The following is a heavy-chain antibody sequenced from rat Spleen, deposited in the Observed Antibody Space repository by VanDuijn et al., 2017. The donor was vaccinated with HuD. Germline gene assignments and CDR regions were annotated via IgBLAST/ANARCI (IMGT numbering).Heavy chain of an antibody. CDR1: GFTFSTFA. V-gene: IGHV5S13*01. D-gene: IGHD1-8*01. CDR3: VRDHSSYRYFDF. CDR2: IASGGPNT. J-gene: IGHJ1*01. Sequence: EVQLVESGGCLVQPGRSLRLSCSASGFTFSTFAMAWVRQTPKKGLEWIATIASGGPNTFYPDSVKGRFTISRDNAKITLFLQMNSLRSEDTATYYCVRDHSSYRYFDFWGPGTMVTVSS.